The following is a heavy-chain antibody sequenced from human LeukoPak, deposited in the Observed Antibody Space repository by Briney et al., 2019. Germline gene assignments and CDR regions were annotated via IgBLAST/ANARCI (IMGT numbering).Heavy chain of an antibody. CDR3: AKGPYGSGSYINLFDY. CDR1: GFTFSSYS. CDR2: ISSSSSYI. V-gene: IGHV3-21*01. D-gene: IGHD3-10*01. J-gene: IGHJ4*02. Sequence: TGGSLRLSCAASGFTFSSYSMNWVRQAPGKGLEWVSSISSSSSYIYYADSVKGRFTISRDNAKNSLYLQMNSLRAEDTAVYYCAKGPYGSGSYINLFDYWGQGTLVTVSS.